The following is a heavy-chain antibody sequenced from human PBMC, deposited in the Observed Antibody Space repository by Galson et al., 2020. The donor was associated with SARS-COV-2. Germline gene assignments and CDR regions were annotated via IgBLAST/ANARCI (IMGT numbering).Heavy chain of an antibody. V-gene: IGHV1-3*01. CDR1: GYTFTSYA. CDR2: INAGNGNT. J-gene: IGHJ4*02. CDR3: ASPRSLYGSSWIFDD. D-gene: IGHD6-13*01. Sequence: ASVKVSCKATGYTFTSYAMHWVRQPPAQRLEWMGWINAGNGNTKYSQKFQGRVTITSDTSASTAYMELSSLRSEDTAVYYCASPRSLYGSSWIFDDGGQGTLVTFS.